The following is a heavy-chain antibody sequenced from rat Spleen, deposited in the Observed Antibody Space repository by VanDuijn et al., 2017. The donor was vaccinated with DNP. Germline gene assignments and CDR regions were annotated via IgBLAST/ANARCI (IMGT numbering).Heavy chain of an antibody. CDR2: ISTSGSKI. V-gene: IGHV5-25*01. J-gene: IGHJ4*01. D-gene: IGHD5-1*01. CDR1: GFTFSDYY. CDR3: AKDRLGGYAMDA. Sequence: EVQLVESGGGLVQPGRSLKLSCAASGFTFSDYYMAWVRQAPTKGLEWVATISTSGSKIYYPDSVKGRFTISRDNAENTVYLQMNSLRSEDTATYYCAKDRLGGYAMDAWGQGTSVTVSS.